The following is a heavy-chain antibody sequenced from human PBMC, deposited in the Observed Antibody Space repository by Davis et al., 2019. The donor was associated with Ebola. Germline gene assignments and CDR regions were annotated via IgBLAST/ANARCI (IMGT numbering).Heavy chain of an antibody. CDR2: IIPIFGTA. V-gene: IGHV1-69*13. CDR3: ARNYYDSSGYFWNYGMDV. CDR1: GGTFSSYA. Sequence: SVKVSCKASGGTFSSYAISWVRQAPGQGLEWMGGIIPIFGTANYAQKFQGRVTITADESTSTAYMELSSLRSEDTAVYYCARNYYDSSGYFWNYGMDVWGQGTTVTVSS. D-gene: IGHD3-22*01. J-gene: IGHJ6*02.